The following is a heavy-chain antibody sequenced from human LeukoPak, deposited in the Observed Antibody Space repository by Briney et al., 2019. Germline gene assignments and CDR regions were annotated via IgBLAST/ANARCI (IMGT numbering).Heavy chain of an antibody. Sequence: PSQTLSLTCAVSGGSISSGGYSWSWIRQPPGKGLEWIGYLYYSGSTNYNPSLKSRVTISVDTSKNQFSLKLSSVTAADTAVYYCARQRSIFLNWFDPWGQGTLVTVSS. CDR2: LYYSGST. D-gene: IGHD6-6*01. J-gene: IGHJ5*02. CDR3: ARQRSIFLNWFDP. V-gene: IGHV4-30-4*07. CDR1: GGSISSGGYS.